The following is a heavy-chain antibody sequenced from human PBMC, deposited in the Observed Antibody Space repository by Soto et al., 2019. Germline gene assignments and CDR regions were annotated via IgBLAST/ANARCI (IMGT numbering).Heavy chain of an antibody. D-gene: IGHD2-8*01. CDR1: GFTFSSYA. Sequence: GGSLRLSCAASGFTFSSYAMSWVRQAPGKGLEWVSAISGSGGSTYYADSVKGRFTISRDNSKNTLYLQMNSLRAEDTAVYYCAKEAWMPDSVLMVYAAPPYYTDVWGKGTTVT. CDR3: AKEAWMPDSVLMVYAAPPYYTDV. J-gene: IGHJ6*03. V-gene: IGHV3-23*01. CDR2: ISGSGGST.